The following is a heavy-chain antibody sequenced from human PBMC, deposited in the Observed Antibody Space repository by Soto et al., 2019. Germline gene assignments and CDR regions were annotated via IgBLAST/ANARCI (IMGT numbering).Heavy chain of an antibody. CDR2: MNPNSGET. CDR1: GYTFTDYD. Sequence: QEQLVQSGAEVKKPGASVKVSCKTSGYTFTDYDINWVRQATGQGLEWIGWMNPNSGETGYAQKFQGRVTMTRSASLSPGYLELSSLRSEDTAVYYCARVAVAALPRWYNLFDPLGQGTLVTVSS. D-gene: IGHD2-15*01. J-gene: IGHJ5*02. CDR3: ARVAVAALPRWYNLFDP. V-gene: IGHV1-8*01.